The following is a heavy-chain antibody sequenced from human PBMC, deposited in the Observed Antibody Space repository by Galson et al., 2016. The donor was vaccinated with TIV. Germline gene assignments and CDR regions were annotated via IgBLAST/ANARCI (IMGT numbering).Heavy chain of an antibody. J-gene: IGHJ6*02. V-gene: IGHV1-3*01. CDR2: IHAGDGST. Sequence: QSGAEVKKPGESLKISCKGSGYTFTTYGTHWVRQAPGHRLEWMGWIHAGDGSTKYSQNFQGRLSITPDTSATTAYMELSSLRSEDTAVYFCARGNSWSPFYGMDVWGQGTTVIVSS. CDR1: GYTFTTYG. CDR3: ARGNSWSPFYGMDV. D-gene: IGHD6-13*01.